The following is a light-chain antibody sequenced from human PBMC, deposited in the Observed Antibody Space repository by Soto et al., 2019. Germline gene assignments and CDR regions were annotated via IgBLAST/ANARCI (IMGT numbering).Light chain of an antibody. CDR1: QSISGT. CDR3: QQYNNWPWT. CDR2: GAS. Sequence: EIVMTQSPATLSVSPGGRATLSCRASQSISGTLAWYRQKPGQAPRLLIYGASTRATSFPARFSGSGSGTDFTLTISSLQSEDFAVYYCQQYNNWPWTFGQGTKVEIK. V-gene: IGKV3-15*01. J-gene: IGKJ1*01.